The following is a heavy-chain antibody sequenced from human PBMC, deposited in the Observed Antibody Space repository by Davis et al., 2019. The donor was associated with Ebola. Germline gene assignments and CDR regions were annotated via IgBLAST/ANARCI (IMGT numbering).Heavy chain of an antibody. CDR2: ISSSGSTI. D-gene: IGHD4-11*01. CDR3: ARDIRYSNYLYYYYYGMDV. Sequence: PGGSLRLSCAASGFTFSSYSMNWVRQAPGKGLEWVSYISSSGSTIYYADSVKGRFTISRDNAKNSLYLQMNSLRAEDTAVYYCARDIRYSNYLYYYYYGMDVWGQGTTVTVSS. CDR1: GFTFSSYS. V-gene: IGHV3-48*04. J-gene: IGHJ6*02.